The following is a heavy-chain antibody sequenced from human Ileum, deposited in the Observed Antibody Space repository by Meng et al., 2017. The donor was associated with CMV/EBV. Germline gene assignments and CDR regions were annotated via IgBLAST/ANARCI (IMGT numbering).Heavy chain of an antibody. J-gene: IGHJ4*02. Sequence: QVQLQESGPGLVKPSETLSLTCDVSGGSLVRSDWWSWVRQPPGKGLEWIGETSHSGSTNYSPSLKSRVTISLDKSKNQLYLKLNSVTAADTAVYYCASSDYYRSDYWGQGTLVTVSS. V-gene: IGHV4-4*02. CDR1: GGSLVRSDW. D-gene: IGHD3-22*01. CDR2: TSHSGST. CDR3: ASSDYYRSDY.